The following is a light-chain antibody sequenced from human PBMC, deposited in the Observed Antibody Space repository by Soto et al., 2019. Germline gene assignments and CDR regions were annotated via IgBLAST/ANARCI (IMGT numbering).Light chain of an antibody. CDR2: EVG. J-gene: IGLJ1*01. CDR3: NSYTSSSPHV. CDR1: SSDVGGHNH. V-gene: IGLV2-14*01. Sequence: QSALTQPASVSGSPGQSITISCTGSSSDVGGHNHVSWYQQHPGKAPKLIIYEVGNRPSGVSNRFSGSKSGNTASLTIYGFQAEDEADYYCNSYTSSSPHVFGTGTKLTVL.